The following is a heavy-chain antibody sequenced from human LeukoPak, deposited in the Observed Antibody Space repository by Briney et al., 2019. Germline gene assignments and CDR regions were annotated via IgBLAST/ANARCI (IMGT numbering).Heavy chain of an antibody. CDR3: ASNQYYDFWSVYQKYYFDY. D-gene: IGHD3-3*01. V-gene: IGHV3-7*01. J-gene: IGHJ4*02. CDR2: IKQDGSEK. CDR1: GFSFTSYG. Sequence: PGGSLRLSCAASGFSFTSYGMHWVRQAPGKGLEWVANIKQDGSEKYYVDSVKGRSTIPRDNAKNSLYLQMNSLRAEDTAVYYCASNQYYDFWSVYQKYYFDYWGQGTLVTVSS.